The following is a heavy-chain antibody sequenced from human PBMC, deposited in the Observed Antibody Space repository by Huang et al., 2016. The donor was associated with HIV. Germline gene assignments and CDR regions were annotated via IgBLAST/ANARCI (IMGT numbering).Heavy chain of an antibody. Sequence: EVQLVQSGAEMKRPGESLKISCKVSGYSFTRQWIGWVRQMPGKGPEWMGIISPGDSDVKYSPTFQGQVTISADNSISTAYLQWKSLKVSDTAMYFCARPPTYSDDGGYYIDAFGVWGRGTMVTVS. CDR2: ISPGDSDV. CDR1: GYSFTRQW. J-gene: IGHJ3*01. V-gene: IGHV5-51*03. CDR3: ARPPTYSDDGGYYIDAFGV. D-gene: IGHD2-21*02.